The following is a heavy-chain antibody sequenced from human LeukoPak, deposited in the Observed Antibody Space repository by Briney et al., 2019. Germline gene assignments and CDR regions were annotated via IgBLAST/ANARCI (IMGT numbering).Heavy chain of an antibody. CDR2: IWYDGSNK. J-gene: IGHJ4*02. D-gene: IGHD1-26*01. V-gene: IGHV3-33*06. CDR3: AKGVGATSN. Sequence: GESLRLSCAASGFTFSSYGMHWVRQAPGKGLEWVAVIWYDGSNKYYADSVKGRFTISRDNSKNTLYLQMNSLRAEDTAVYYCAKGVGATSNWGQGTLVTVSS. CDR1: GFTFSSYG.